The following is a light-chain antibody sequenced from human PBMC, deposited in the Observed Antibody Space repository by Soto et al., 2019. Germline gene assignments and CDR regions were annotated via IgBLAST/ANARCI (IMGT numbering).Light chain of an antibody. J-gene: IGKJ1*01. CDR2: AAS. V-gene: IGKV1-9*01. Sequence: IPLTQSPSFLSASVGDRVTITCRASQDINNYLAWYQQKPGKAPKLLIYAASTVQSAVPSRFSGGGSGTEFTLTISSLQPEDFATYYCQQLSTYPRTFGQGTRVEF. CDR3: QQLSTYPRT. CDR1: QDINNY.